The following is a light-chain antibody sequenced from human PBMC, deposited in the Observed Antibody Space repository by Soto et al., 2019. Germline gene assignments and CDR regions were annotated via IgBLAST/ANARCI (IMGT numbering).Light chain of an antibody. V-gene: IGKV1-39*01. CDR2: AAS. CDR1: QDISYY. Sequence: DIQMTQSPSSLSASVGDRVAITCRASQDISYYLSWYQLKPGQVPKLLISAASSLQSGVPSRFSGSGSGTDFTLTINSLQPDACATYYCQQSYSIPRTFGHGTTLEIK. J-gene: IGKJ2*01. CDR3: QQSYSIPRT.